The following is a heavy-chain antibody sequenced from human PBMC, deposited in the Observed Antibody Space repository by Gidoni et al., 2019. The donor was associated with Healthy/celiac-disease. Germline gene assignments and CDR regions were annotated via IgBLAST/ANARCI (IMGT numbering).Heavy chain of an antibody. V-gene: IGHV4-34*01. J-gene: IGHJ4*02. Sequence: QVHLQQCGAGLLKPSETLSLTCAFYGWSFSGYYWSWIRQPPGKGLEWIGEINHSGSTNYNPSLKSRVTISVDTSKNQFSLKLSSVTAADTAVCYCAIRKRPGHYFDYWGQGTLVTVSS. CDR1: GWSFSGYY. CDR3: AIRKRPGHYFDY. CDR2: INHSGST.